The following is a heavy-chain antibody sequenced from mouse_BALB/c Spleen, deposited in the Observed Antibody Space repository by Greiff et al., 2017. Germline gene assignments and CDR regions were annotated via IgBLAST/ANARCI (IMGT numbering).Heavy chain of an antibody. J-gene: IGHJ4*01. V-gene: IGHV1-39*01. CDR2: IDPYYGGT. CDR1: GYSFTGYN. Sequence: EVKLMESGPELEKPGASVKISCKASGYSFTGYNMNWVKQSNGKSLEWIGNIDPYYGGTSYNQKFKGKATLTVDKSSSTAYMQLKSLTSEDSAVYYCARGRVYYGNYERFCYAMDYWGQGTSVTVSS. D-gene: IGHD2-1*01. CDR3: ARGRVYYGNYERFCYAMDY.